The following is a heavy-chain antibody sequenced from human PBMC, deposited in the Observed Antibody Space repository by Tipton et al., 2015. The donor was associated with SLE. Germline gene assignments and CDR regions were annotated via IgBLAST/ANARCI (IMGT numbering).Heavy chain of an antibody. Sequence: TLSLTCAVSGGSISSGSYYWGWIRQPPGKGLEWIGSIYYSGSTSYNPSLKSRVTISIDTSKNQFSLKLSSVTAADTAVYYCARENDREDAFDIWGQGTMVTVSS. V-gene: IGHV4-39*07. D-gene: IGHD1-1*01. CDR3: ARENDREDAFDI. CDR2: IYYSGST. CDR1: GGSISSGSYY. J-gene: IGHJ3*02.